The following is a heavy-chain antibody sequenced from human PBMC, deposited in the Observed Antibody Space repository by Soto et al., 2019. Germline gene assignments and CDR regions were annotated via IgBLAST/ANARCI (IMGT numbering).Heavy chain of an antibody. CDR1: GFTFSTYA. V-gene: IGHV3-23*01. J-gene: IGHJ4*02. D-gene: IGHD6-19*01. CDR2: ISGGGGNT. CDR3: AKAESGWFFDF. Sequence: VQLLESGGDLVQPGGSLRLSCAASGFTFSTYAMNWVRQAPGKGLEWVSTISGGGGNTDYADSVKGRFTISRDNSENTLYLQLNSLRADDTAVYYCAKAESGWFFDFWGQGTLVAVSS.